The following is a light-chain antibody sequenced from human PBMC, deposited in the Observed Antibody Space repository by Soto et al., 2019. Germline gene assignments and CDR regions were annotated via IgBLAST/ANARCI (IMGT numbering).Light chain of an antibody. CDR2: AAS. Sequence: DIQMTQSPSTLSASVGDRVIITCRASQSISNWLAWYQQKPGKAPKFLIYAASNLQSGVPSRFSGSGSGTDFTLTVNSLQPEDFATYYCQQGYTSAITFGQGTRLEIK. CDR1: QSISNW. CDR3: QQGYTSAIT. J-gene: IGKJ5*01. V-gene: IGKV1-39*01.